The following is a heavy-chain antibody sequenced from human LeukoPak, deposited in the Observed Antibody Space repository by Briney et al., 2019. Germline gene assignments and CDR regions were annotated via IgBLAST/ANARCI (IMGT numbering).Heavy chain of an antibody. CDR2: INPNSGGT. J-gene: IGHJ4*02. CDR3: ARDTGFQIGLVGY. Sequence: ASVRVSCKASGYTFTGYYMHWVRQAPGQGLEWMGRINPNSGGTNYAQKFQGRVTMTRDTPISTAYMELSRPRSDDTAVYYCARDTGFQIGLVGYWGQGTLVTVSS. CDR1: GYTFTGYY. V-gene: IGHV1-2*06. D-gene: IGHD1-14*01.